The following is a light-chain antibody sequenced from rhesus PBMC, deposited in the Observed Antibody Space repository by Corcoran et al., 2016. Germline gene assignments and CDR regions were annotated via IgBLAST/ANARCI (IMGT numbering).Light chain of an antibody. V-gene: IGKV1-25*01. CDR3: QQYNSLPWT. CDR1: QGISSF. CDR2: YAT. J-gene: IGKJ1*01. Sequence: DIQMTQSPSSVSASVGDRVTITCRASQGISSFLAWYQQKPGQAPKLMIYYATTLQSGVPSRLSGSGSGTEFTLTSSSLQPEDLATYYCQQYNSLPWTFGQGTKVEIK.